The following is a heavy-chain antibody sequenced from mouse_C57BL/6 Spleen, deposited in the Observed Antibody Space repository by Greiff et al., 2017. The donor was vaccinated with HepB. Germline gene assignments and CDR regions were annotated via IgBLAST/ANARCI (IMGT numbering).Heavy chain of an antibody. CDR1: GYTFTSYW. D-gene: IGHD2-14*01. CDR3: ARKGYSWYFDV. V-gene: IGHV1-50*01. J-gene: IGHJ1*03. CDR2: IDPSDSYT. Sequence: ELVKPGASVKLSCKASGYTFTSYWMQWVKQRPGQGLEWIGEIDPSDSYTNYNQKFKGKATLTVDTSSSTAYMQLSSLTSEDSAVYYCARKGYSWYFDVWGTGTTVTVSS.